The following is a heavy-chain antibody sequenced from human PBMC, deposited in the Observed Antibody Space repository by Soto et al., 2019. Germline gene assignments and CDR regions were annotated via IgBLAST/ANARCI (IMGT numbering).Heavy chain of an antibody. D-gene: IGHD5-18*01. Sequence: SVKVSGKASGGTFSSYAISWVRQAPGQGLEWMGGIIPIFGTANYAQKFQGRVTITADESTSTAYMELSSLRSEDTAVYHCASGYSEPVRYYFDYWGQGTLVTVSS. CDR1: GGTFSSYA. V-gene: IGHV1-69*13. J-gene: IGHJ4*02. CDR3: ASGYSEPVRYYFDY. CDR2: IIPIFGTA.